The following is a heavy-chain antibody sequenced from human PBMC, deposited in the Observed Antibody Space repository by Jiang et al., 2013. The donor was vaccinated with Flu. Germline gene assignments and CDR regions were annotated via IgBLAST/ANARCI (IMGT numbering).Heavy chain of an antibody. D-gene: IGHD3-22*01. V-gene: IGHV1-24*01. CDR1: GHTLNDLL. CDR3: ATEGVSHYDGRGYYVFDN. J-gene: IGHJ4*02. Sequence: SVKVSCKVSGHTLNDLLIHWVRQAPGKGLEWIGGIDPEDGETIYAQNFQGRLTMIEDTSTDTAYMELGSLRSEDTAMYYCATEGVSHYDGRGYYVFDNWGQGTRVTVSS. CDR2: IDPEDGET.